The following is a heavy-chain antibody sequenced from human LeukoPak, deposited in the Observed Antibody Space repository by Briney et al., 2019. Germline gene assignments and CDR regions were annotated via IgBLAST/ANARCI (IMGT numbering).Heavy chain of an antibody. CDR1: GFTFSSYS. V-gene: IGHV3-48*01. Sequence: GGSLRLSCAASGFTFSSYSMNWVRQAPGKGLEWVSYISSSSSTIYYADSVKGRFTISRDNAKNSLYLQMNSLRAEDTAVYYCARVPISRYSSSSGPDYWGQGTLVTVSS. CDR2: ISSSSSTI. CDR3: ARVPISRYSSSSGPDY. J-gene: IGHJ4*02. D-gene: IGHD6-6*01.